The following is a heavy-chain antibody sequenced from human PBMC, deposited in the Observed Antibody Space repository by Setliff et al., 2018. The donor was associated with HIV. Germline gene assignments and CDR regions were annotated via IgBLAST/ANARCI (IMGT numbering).Heavy chain of an antibody. J-gene: IGHJ4*02. CDR3: ARVPRQLLKGAAAYFDY. V-gene: IGHV4-59*11. CDR2: IYYSGST. D-gene: IGHD5-18*01. Sequence: TSETLSLTCTVSGGSIRSHYWSWIREPPGKGLEWIGYIYYSGSTNYNPSLKSRVTISVDTSKNQFPLRLSSVTAADTAVYYCARVPRQLLKGAAAYFDYWGQGILVTVSS. CDR1: GGSIRSHY.